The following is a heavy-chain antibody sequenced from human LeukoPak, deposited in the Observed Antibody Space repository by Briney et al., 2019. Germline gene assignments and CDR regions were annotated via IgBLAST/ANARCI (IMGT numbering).Heavy chain of an antibody. D-gene: IGHD1-26*01. CDR2: IYSGGST. CDR1: GFTVSSNY. J-gene: IGHJ4*02. Sequence: SGGSLRLFCAASGFTVSSNYMSWVRQAPGKGLEWVSVIYSGGSTYYADSVKGRFTISRDNSKNTLYLQMNSLRAEDTAVYYCASGGSYFTFDYWGQGTLVTVSP. CDR3: ASGGSYFTFDY. V-gene: IGHV3-53*01.